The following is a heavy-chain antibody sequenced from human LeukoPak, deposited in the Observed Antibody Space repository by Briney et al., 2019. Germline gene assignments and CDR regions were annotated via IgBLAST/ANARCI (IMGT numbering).Heavy chain of an antibody. Sequence: NPGGSLRLSCAASGFTFSSYSMDWVRQAPGKGLEWVSSISSSSSYIYYADSVKGRFTISRDNAKNSLYLQMNSLRAEDTAVYYCARDETEQLVEGFDYWGQGTLVTVSS. CDR3: ARDETEQLVEGFDY. CDR2: ISSSSSYI. D-gene: IGHD6-6*01. J-gene: IGHJ4*02. V-gene: IGHV3-21*01. CDR1: GFTFSSYS.